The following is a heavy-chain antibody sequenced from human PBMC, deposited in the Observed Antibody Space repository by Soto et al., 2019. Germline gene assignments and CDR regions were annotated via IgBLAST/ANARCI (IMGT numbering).Heavy chain of an antibody. CDR2: IVFIHGTA. CDR3: ARDDATHCGDDCYRYFYYGMDV. V-gene: IGHV1-69*06. Sequence: QLQLVQSGAEVRKPGSSVNVSCKASGGTFGTYAISWVRQAPGQGLEWMGGIVFIHGTANYAQKFQGRVTITADISASTTYMELSSLRSEDTAVYYCARDDATHCGDDCYRYFYYGMDVWGQGTTVTVSS. CDR1: GGTFGTYA. J-gene: IGHJ6*02. D-gene: IGHD2-21*02.